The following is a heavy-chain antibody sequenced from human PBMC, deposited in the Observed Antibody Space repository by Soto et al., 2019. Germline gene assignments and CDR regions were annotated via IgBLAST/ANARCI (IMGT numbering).Heavy chain of an antibody. CDR1: GFTFSSYA. V-gene: IGHV3-23*01. CDR3: AKIPGTAFDY. Sequence: PGGSLRLSCAASGFTFSSYAMSWVRQAPGKGLEWVSAISGSGGSTYYADSVKGRFTISRDNSSDTLYLQMNSLRSEDTAVYYCAKIPGTAFDYWGQGTLVTVSS. CDR2: ISGSGGST. J-gene: IGHJ4*02.